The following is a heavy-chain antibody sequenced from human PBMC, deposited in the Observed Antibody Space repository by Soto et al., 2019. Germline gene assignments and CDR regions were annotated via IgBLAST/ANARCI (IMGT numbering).Heavy chain of an antibody. CDR3: ARGVAGGKVEFDP. J-gene: IGHJ5*02. D-gene: IGHD3-16*01. CDR1: GGSISSYY. Sequence: SETLSLTCTVSGGSISSYYWSWIRQPPGKGLEWIGYIYYSGSTNYNPSLKSRVTISVDTSKNQFSLKLSSVTAADTAVYYCARGVAGGKVEFDPWGQGTLVTV. V-gene: IGHV4-59*01. CDR2: IYYSGST.